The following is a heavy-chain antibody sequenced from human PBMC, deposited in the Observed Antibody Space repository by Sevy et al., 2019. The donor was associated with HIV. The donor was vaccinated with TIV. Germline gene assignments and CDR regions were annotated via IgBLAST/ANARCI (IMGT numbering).Heavy chain of an antibody. CDR3: AKARYGSGWYVLDY. D-gene: IGHD6-19*01. Sequence: GGSLRLSCAASGFAFSTYAMSWVRQAPGKGLEWVSATSGSAAVTFSADSVKGRFTIPRDNSKNTLYLQMNNLRAEDTAIYYCAKARYGSGWYVLDYWGQGTLVTVSS. V-gene: IGHV3-23*01. CDR2: TSGSAAVT. J-gene: IGHJ4*02. CDR1: GFAFSTYA.